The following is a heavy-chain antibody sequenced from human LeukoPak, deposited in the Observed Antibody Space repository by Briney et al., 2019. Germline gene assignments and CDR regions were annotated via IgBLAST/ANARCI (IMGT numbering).Heavy chain of an antibody. V-gene: IGHV3-7*01. CDR1: GFTFSIHA. CDR3: ARYYDFWSGYYTTFSY. Sequence: GGSLRLSCAASGFTFSIHAMSWVRQAPGKGLEWVANIKQDGSEKYYVDSVKGRFTISRDNAKNSLYLQMNSLRAEDTAVYYCARYYDFWSGYYTTFSYWGQGTLVTVSS. CDR2: IKQDGSEK. J-gene: IGHJ4*02. D-gene: IGHD3-3*01.